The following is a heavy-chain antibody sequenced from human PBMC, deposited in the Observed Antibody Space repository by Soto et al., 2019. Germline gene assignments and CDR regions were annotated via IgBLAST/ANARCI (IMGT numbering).Heavy chain of an antibody. CDR1: GFTFSSYD. CDR3: ARDRVFWSGNYYYYYGMDV. CDR2: IGTAGDT. V-gene: IGHV3-13*01. D-gene: IGHD3-3*01. Sequence: GSLRLSCAASGFTFSSYDMHWVRQATGKGLEWVSAIGTAGDTYYPGSVKGRFTISRENAKNSLYLQMNSLRAEDTAVYYCARDRVFWSGNYYYYYGMDVWGQGTTVTVSS. J-gene: IGHJ6*02.